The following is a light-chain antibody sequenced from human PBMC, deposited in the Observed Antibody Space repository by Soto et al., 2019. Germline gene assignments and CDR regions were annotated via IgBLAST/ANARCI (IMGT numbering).Light chain of an antibody. CDR1: TGAVTNGHY. CDR2: DTT. V-gene: IGLV7-46*01. J-gene: IGLJ1*01. Sequence: QAVVTQEPSLTVSPGGPVTLTCGSSTGAVTNGHYPYWFQQKPGQAPRTLIYDTTNRHSWTPARFSGSLLGGKAALTLSGAQPEDEAEYYCLLSYNGPYVFGTGPKVTVL. CDR3: LLSYNGPYV.